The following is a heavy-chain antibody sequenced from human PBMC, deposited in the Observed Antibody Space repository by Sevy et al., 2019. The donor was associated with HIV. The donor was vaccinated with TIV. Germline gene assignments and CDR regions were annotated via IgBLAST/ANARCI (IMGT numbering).Heavy chain of an antibody. CDR1: GFTFRNFW. CDR3: AKSYFGSGTSYGMDL. J-gene: IGHJ6*02. Sequence: GGSLRLSCAVSGFTFRNFWMSWVRQAPGKGLEWVANIRQDGSEKYYVDSGRGRVTISRDNAQSSLFLQLNSLRADDTAIYYCAKSYFGSGTSYGMDLWGRGTTVTVSS. CDR2: IRQDGSEK. V-gene: IGHV3-7*01. D-gene: IGHD3-10*01.